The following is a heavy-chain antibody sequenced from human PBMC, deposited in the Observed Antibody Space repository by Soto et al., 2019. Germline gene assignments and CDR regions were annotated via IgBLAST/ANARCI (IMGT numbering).Heavy chain of an antibody. Sequence: GESLKISCKGSGYSFTSYWIGWVRQMPGKGLEWMGIIYPGDSDTRYSPSFQGQVTISADKSISTAYLQWSSLKASDTTVYNCARAMVRGKNYYGVDVWGQGTTVTVSS. D-gene: IGHD3-10*01. CDR1: GYSFTSYW. J-gene: IGHJ6*02. CDR2: IYPGDSDT. CDR3: ARAMVRGKNYYGVDV. V-gene: IGHV5-51*01.